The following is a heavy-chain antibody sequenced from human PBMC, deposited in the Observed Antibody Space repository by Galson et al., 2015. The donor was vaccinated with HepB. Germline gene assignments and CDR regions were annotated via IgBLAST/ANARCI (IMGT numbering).Heavy chain of an antibody. Sequence: SLRLSCAASGFTFSSYAMSWVRQAPGKGLEWVSAISGSGGSTYYADSVKGRFTISRDNSKNTLYLQMNSLRAEDTAVYYCAKRGRWQLALYYYYYMDVWGKGTTVTVSS. CDR3: AKRGRWQLALYYYYYMDV. D-gene: IGHD6-6*01. CDR2: ISGSGGST. CDR1: GFTFSSYA. J-gene: IGHJ6*03. V-gene: IGHV3-23*01.